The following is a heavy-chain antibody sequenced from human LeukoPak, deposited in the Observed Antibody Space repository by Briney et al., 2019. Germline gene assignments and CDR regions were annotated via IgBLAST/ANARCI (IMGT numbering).Heavy chain of an antibody. J-gene: IGHJ4*02. CDR2: IHSGGTT. CDR1: GVTFSSYS. D-gene: IGHD5-12*01. Sequence: PGGPLRLSCEASGVTFSSYSMNWVRQAPGKGLEWVSAIHSGGTTNYADSVQGRFTISRDNSKTTVYLHMNSLRAEDTAVYYCARDSDSGYGPFASWGQGTLVTVSS. CDR3: ARDSDSGYGPFAS. V-gene: IGHV3-53*01.